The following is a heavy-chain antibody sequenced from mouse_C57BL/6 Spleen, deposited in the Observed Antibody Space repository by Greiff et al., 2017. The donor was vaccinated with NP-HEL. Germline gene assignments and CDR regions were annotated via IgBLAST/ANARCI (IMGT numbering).Heavy chain of an antibody. J-gene: IGHJ1*03. Sequence: QVQLQQSGAELVRPGASVTLSCKASGYTFTDYEMHWVKQTPVHGLEWIGAIDPETGGTAYNQKFKGKAILTADKSSSTAYMELRSLTSEDSAVYYCTRETSTVVATYWYFDVWGTGTTVTVSS. CDR1: GYTFTDYE. CDR3: TRETSTVVATYWYFDV. V-gene: IGHV1-15*01. CDR2: IDPETGGT. D-gene: IGHD1-1*01.